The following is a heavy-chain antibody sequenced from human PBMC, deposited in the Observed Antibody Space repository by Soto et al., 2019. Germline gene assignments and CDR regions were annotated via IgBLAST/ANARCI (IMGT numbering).Heavy chain of an antibody. CDR3: AKSPHWGYFEY. V-gene: IGHV3-30*18. Sequence: QVQLVESGGGVVQPGRSLRLSCAASGFTFSSYGMHWVRQAPGKGLEWVAVISYDGSNKYYADSVKGRFTISRDNYKNALYLEMNRLRAVATAVYYCAKSPHWGYFEYWGQGNLVSVSS. CDR1: GFTFSSYG. CDR2: ISYDGSNK. J-gene: IGHJ4*02. D-gene: IGHD7-27*01.